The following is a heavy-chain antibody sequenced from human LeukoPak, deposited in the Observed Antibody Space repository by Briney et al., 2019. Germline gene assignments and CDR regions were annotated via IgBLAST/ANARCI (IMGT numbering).Heavy chain of an antibody. Sequence: PSETLSLTCADYGGSFRGYYWSWIRQPPGEGLEWIGEINHSGSTNYNPSLKSRVTISVDTSKNQFSLKLSSVTAADTAVYYCARGRVPYDFWSGYSPITYYMDVWGKGTTVTVPS. V-gene: IGHV4-34*01. J-gene: IGHJ6*03. CDR1: GGSFRGYY. CDR2: INHSGST. CDR3: ARGRVPYDFWSGYSPITYYMDV. D-gene: IGHD3-3*01.